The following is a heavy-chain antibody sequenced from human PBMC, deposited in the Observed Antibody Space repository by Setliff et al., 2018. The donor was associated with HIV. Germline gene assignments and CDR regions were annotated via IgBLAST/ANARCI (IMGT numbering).Heavy chain of an antibody. CDR3: ASRDTSRYFDDY. CDR2: IHYSGGT. D-gene: IGHD3-22*01. V-gene: IGHV4-30-4*08. Sequence: SETLSLTCSVSGDSISSGGHYWSWIRQSPGKGLEWIGYIHYSGGTYFNPSLKSRVSISTDTSKNQFSLKLTSVTAADTAVYYCASRDTSRYFDDYWGQGTLVTSPQ. J-gene: IGHJ4*02. CDR1: GDSISSGGHY.